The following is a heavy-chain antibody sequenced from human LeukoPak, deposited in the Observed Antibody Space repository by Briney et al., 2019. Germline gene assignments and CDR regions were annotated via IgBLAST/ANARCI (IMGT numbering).Heavy chain of an antibody. Sequence: PGGSLRLSCAASGFTFSSYGMSWVRQAPGKGLEWVSAISGSGGSTYYADSVKGRFTISRDNSKNTLYLQMNSLRAEDTAVYYCAKDGLLWGRGLGGYYFDYWGQGTLVTVSS. D-gene: IGHD3-10*01. CDR3: AKDGLLWGRGLGGYYFDY. CDR2: ISGSGGST. V-gene: IGHV3-23*01. J-gene: IGHJ4*02. CDR1: GFTFSSYG.